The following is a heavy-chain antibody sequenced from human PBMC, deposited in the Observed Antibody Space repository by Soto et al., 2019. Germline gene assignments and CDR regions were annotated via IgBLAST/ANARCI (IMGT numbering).Heavy chain of an antibody. CDR2: ISYDGSSK. CDR3: AKIDDYVWGSYRPLAY. D-gene: IGHD3-16*02. CDR1: GFAFSSYG. J-gene: IGHJ4*02. Sequence: GGSLRLSCAASGFAFSSYGMHWVRQAPGKGLEWVVLISYDGSSKYYADSVKGRFTISRDNSKNTLHLQMNSLRAEDTAVYYCAKIDDYVWGSYRPLAYWGQGTLVTVSS. V-gene: IGHV3-30*18.